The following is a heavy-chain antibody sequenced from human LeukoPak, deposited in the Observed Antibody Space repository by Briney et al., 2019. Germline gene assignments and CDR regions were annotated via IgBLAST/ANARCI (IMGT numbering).Heavy chain of an antibody. CDR3: ARSLITVIVVADAFDI. CDR1: GFSFSSYA. D-gene: IGHD3-22*01. J-gene: IGHJ3*02. Sequence: GSLRLSCTAPGFSFSSYAVSWVRQAPGKGLEWVSGISGSGISTYYADSVKGRFTISRDNSKDTLYMQMNSLRAEDTAVYYCARSLITVIVVADAFDIWGQGTMVTVSS. CDR2: ISGSGIST. V-gene: IGHV3-23*01.